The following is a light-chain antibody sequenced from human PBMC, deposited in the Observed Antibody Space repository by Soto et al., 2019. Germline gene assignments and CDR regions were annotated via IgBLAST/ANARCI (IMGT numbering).Light chain of an antibody. CDR3: QQYGSPGT. J-gene: IGKJ1*01. V-gene: IGKV3-20*01. CDR2: GAS. CDR1: QSVSNNY. Sequence: EIVLTQSPGTLSLSPGERATLSCRASQSVSNNYLAWYQQKPGQAPRLLIYGASNRATGIPDRFSGSGSGTDFTLTISRLEPEDFAVYYCQQYGSPGTFGQGTNVEIK.